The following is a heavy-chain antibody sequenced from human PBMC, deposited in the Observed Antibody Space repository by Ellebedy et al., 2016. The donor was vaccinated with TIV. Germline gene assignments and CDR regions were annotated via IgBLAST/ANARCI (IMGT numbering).Heavy chain of an antibody. J-gene: IGHJ4*02. CDR2: ISGNGGGK. Sequence: PGGSLRLSCAASGFTFSNYAVSWVRQAPGKGLEWVSAISGNGGGKEYADSAEGRFTISRDNSKNTLYLQMNSLRAEDTAVYYCAKSRVKYDDSVGFPMHAPFDYWGQGTLVTVSS. V-gene: IGHV3-23*01. CDR3: AKSRVKYDDSVGFPMHAPFDY. D-gene: IGHD2-2*01. CDR1: GFTFSNYA.